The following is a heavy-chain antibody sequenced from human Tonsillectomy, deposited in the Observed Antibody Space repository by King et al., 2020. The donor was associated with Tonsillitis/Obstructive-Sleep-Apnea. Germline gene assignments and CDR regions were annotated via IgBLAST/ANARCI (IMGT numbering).Heavy chain of an antibody. CDR3: ARLRYCSRASCYEGFDY. CDR2: ISSSNNTV. Sequence: VQLVESGGGLVQPGGSLRLSCAASGFTFSSYSMNWVRQAPGKGLEWVSYISSSNNTVYYADSVKGRFTISRDNAKNSLYLHMNSLRDEDTAVYYCARLRYCSRASCYEGFDYWGQGTLVTVSS. CDR1: GFTFSSYS. D-gene: IGHD2-2*01. V-gene: IGHV3-48*02. J-gene: IGHJ4*02.